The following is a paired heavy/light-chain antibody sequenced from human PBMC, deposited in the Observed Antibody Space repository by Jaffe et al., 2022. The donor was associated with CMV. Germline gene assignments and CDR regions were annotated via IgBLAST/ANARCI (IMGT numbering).Light chain of an antibody. V-gene: IGKV2-30*02. CDR2: KVS. Sequence: DVVMTQFPLSLPVTLGQPASISCRSSQSLVHSDGNTYLNWFQQRPGQSPRRLIYKVSNRDSGVPDRFSGSGSGTDFTLKISRVEAEDVGVYYCVQGTHWPLLTFGGGTKVEIK. CDR1: QSLVHSDGNTY. J-gene: IGKJ4*01. CDR3: VQGTHWPLLT.
Heavy chain of an antibody. CDR2: MFYTGTT. CDR3: ARIDYGNSFDY. D-gene: IGHD4-17*01. V-gene: IGHV4-39*01. CDR1: GGSISSSTYY. J-gene: IGHJ4*02. Sequence: QLQLQESGPGLVRPSETLSLTCTVSGGSISSSTYYWGWIRQPPGKGLEWIGNMFYTGTTHYNPSLTSRVTISVDTSNNQFSLSLSSVSAADTAVYYCARIDYGNSFDYWGQGTLVTVSS.